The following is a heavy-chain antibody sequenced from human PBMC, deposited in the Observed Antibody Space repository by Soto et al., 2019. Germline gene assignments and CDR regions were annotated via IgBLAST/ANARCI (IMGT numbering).Heavy chain of an antibody. CDR1: GDSMTTYK. CDR3: ASDRSSGWDQGYGMDV. J-gene: IGHJ6*02. D-gene: IGHD6-19*01. V-gene: IGHV4-59*01. Sequence: QVQLQESGPGLVKPSETLSLTCTVSGDSMTTYKWSWVRQPPGKGLEWIGYVYYIGSTIYNPSLKSRVPLSLDMSRNQFSLKLRSVTAADTAVYYCASDRSSGWDQGYGMDVWGQGTTVTVSS. CDR2: VYYIGST.